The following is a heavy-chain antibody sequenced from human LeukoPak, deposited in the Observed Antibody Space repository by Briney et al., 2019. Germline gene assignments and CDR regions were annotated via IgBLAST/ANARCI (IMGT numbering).Heavy chain of an antibody. CDR2: ISGNGGST. J-gene: IGHJ4*02. D-gene: IGHD6-13*01. Sequence: GGSLRLSCAASGFTFSSYAMSWVRQAPGKGLERVSGISGNGGSTHHADSVKGRFTISRDNSKNTLYLQMNSLRAEDTAVYYCVKRRTFSSTDIAAAAPFDYWGQGTLVTVSS. CDR3: VKRRTFSSTDIAAAAPFDY. CDR1: GFTFSSYA. V-gene: IGHV3-23*01.